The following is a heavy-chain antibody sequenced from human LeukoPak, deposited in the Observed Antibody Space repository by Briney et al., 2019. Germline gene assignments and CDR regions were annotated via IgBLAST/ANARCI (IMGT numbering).Heavy chain of an antibody. CDR3: ARLGFYSSGSLAD. CDR2: IKQDGSEK. V-gene: IGHV3-7*01. D-gene: IGHD6-19*01. Sequence: ETLSLTCSVSGGSITNYCWSWVRQAPGKGLEWVANIKQDGSEKFYVDSVKGRFTISRDNAKNSLYLQMNSLRAEDTAVYYCARLGFYSSGSLADWGQGTLVTVSS. J-gene: IGHJ4*02. CDR1: GGSITNYC.